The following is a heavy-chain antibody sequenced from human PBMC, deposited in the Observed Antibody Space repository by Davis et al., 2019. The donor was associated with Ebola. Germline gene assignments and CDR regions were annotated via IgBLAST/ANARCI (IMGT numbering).Heavy chain of an antibody. CDR2: LYYSGYT. D-gene: IGHD3-10*01. J-gene: IGHJ4*02. CDR3: AGQRPANSGRQPYIY. V-gene: IGHV4-59*08. Sequence: GSLRLSCTVSGGSISSYYWSWIRQPPGKGLEWIGHLYYSGYTSYNRSLMSRVTMSLDTSKNQFSLKVASVTAADTAVYYCAGQRPANSGRQPYIYWGQGTLVTVSS. CDR1: GGSISSYY.